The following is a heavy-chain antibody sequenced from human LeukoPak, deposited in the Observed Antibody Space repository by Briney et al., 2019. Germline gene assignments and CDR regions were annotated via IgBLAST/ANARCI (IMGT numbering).Heavy chain of an antibody. J-gene: IGHJ5*02. CDR2: IYYSGRA. V-gene: IGHV4-59*08. D-gene: IGHD5-24*01. Sequence: SETLSLTCSVSGGSITTNSWNWIRQPPGQGLEWIGYIYYSGRAGYNPSLKSRVTMSVDMSGNQFSLKLTSVTAADTAVYYCARRGVEMAAIRPDNWFDPWGQGTLVTVSS. CDR1: GGSITTNS. CDR3: ARRGVEMAAIRPDNWFDP.